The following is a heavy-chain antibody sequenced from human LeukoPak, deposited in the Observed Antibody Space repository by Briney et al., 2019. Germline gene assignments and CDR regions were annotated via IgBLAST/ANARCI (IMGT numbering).Heavy chain of an antibody. CDR1: GFTFSSYW. Sequence: GGSLRLSCAASGFTFSSYWMSWVRQAPGKGLEWVANIKQDGSEKYYVDSVKGRFTISRDNAKNLLHLQMDTLRADDTAVYYCARERDGRFFDYWGQGTLVTVSS. J-gene: IGHJ4*02. CDR3: ARERDGRFFDY. V-gene: IGHV3-7*01. D-gene: IGHD5-24*01. CDR2: IKQDGSEK.